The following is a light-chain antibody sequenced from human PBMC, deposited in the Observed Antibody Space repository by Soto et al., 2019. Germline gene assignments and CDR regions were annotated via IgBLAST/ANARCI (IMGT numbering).Light chain of an antibody. V-gene: IGKV3-15*01. CDR3: QQQNNWSLT. CDR1: QSVSSN. Sequence: IMMTLSHATLSVSPGESTTLSCRSSQSVSSNLAGYQQKPRQAPRLLIYGAASSATGIPARCSGSGSWTEFSLTISSLLSDDVVVDYCQQQNNWSLTFGQGTRLEIK. CDR2: GAA. J-gene: IGKJ5*01.